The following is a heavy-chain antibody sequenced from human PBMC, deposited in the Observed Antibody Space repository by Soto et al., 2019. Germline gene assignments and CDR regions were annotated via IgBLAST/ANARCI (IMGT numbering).Heavy chain of an antibody. CDR3: AKGILSATIGPYAMDV. D-gene: IGHD3-16*01. CDR1: GFAFSSYA. CDR2: ISYDGNYI. Sequence: QVQLVESGGGVVQPGASLRLSCEASGFAFSSYAMHWVRQAPGKGLEWVGVISYDGNYIYYADSVKGRFTISRDTSKNTLYVQVNILRPEDTAVYYCAKGILSATIGPYAMDVWGQGTTVTVSS. J-gene: IGHJ6*02. V-gene: IGHV3-30*18.